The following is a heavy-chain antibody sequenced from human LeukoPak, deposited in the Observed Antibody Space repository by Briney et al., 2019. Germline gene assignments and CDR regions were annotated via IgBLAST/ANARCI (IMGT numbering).Heavy chain of an antibody. D-gene: IGHD3-3*01. CDR1: GGSMRSYY. CDR2: IYYSGST. V-gene: IGHV4-59*06. CDR3: ARSITIFGVVIGPFDY. Sequence: PSETLSLTCTVSGGSMRSYYWSWIRQHPGKGLEWIGYIYYSGSTYYNPSLKSRVTISVDTSKNQFSLKLSSVTAADTAVYYCARSITIFGVVIGPFDYWGQGTLVTVSS. J-gene: IGHJ4*02.